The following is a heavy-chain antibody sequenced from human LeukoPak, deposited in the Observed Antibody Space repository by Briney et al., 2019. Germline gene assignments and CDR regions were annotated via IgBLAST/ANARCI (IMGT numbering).Heavy chain of an antibody. Sequence: GGSLRLSCAASGFTFSSYAMHWVRQAPGKGLEWVAVISYDGSNKYYADSVRGRFTISRDNSKSTLSLQMNSLRAEDTAVYYCAGGTSWLPEDWGQGTLVTVSS. D-gene: IGHD5-12*01. J-gene: IGHJ4*02. CDR3: AGGTSWLPED. V-gene: IGHV3-30-3*01. CDR2: ISYDGSNK. CDR1: GFTFSSYA.